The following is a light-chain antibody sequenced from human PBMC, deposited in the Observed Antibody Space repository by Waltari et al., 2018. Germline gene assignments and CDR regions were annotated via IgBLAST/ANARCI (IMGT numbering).Light chain of an antibody. CDR2: HDF. CDR1: NLGDKY. V-gene: IGLV3-1*01. J-gene: IGLJ3*02. CDR3: QARDTSAAWV. Sequence: SYELSQPPSVSVPAGQTATITCSGDNLGDKYAFWYQRRPGQSPVLVIYHDFKRPSGVPERFSGSNSGNTATLTISGTQAIDEGDYYCQARDTSAAWVFGGGTKLTVL.